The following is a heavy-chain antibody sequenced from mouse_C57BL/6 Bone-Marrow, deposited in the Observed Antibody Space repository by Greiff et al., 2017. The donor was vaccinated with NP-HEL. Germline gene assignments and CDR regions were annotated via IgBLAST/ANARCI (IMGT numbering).Heavy chain of an antibody. J-gene: IGHJ2*01. CDR3: ARWGNTVRFDY. Sequence: EVQLQQSGPELVKPGASVKISCKASGYTFTDYYMNWVKQSPGKSLEWIGDINPNNGGTSYNQKFKGKATLTVDKSSSTAYMELRSLTSEDSAVYYCARWGNTVRFDYWGQGTTLTVSS. CDR2: INPNNGGT. D-gene: IGHD1-1*01. CDR1: GYTFTDYY. V-gene: IGHV1-26*01.